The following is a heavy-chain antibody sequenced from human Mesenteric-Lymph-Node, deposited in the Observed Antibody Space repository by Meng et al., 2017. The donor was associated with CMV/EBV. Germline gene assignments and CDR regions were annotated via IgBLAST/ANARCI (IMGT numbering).Heavy chain of an antibody. CDR1: GFAYSMYG. J-gene: IGHJ6*02. CDR2: ISYDGGTT. CDR3: AKADAAAVPYYYGMDV. V-gene: IGHV3-23*01. D-gene: IGHD6-13*01. Sequence: GESLKISCAASGFAYSMYGMTWVRQAPGKGLEWVSGISYDGGTTYDADSVKGRFTISRDNSKNTLHLQMNSLRAEDTAVYYCAKADAAAVPYYYGMDVWGQGTTVTVSS.